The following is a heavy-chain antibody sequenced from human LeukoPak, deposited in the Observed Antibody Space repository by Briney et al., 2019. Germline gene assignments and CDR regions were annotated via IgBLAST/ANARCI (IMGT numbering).Heavy chain of an antibody. Sequence: SETLSLTCTVSGGFVSSTTYYWSWTRQPPGKGLEWIASINYSGSTYYNPSLKSRVTISVDTSENQFSLKLSSVTAADTAVYYCARYVVYGSGKYYFDYWGQGTLVTVSS. CDR2: INYSGST. J-gene: IGHJ4*02. CDR1: GGFVSSTTYY. CDR3: ARYVVYGSGKYYFDY. V-gene: IGHV4-39*01. D-gene: IGHD3-10*01.